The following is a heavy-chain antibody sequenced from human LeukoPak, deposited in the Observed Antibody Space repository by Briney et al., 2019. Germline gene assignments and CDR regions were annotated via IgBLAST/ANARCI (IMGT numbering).Heavy chain of an antibody. Sequence: SETLSLSCTVSGGSISSYSYYWGCIRQPPGKGLEWIGSINYSGSTNYTPSLKTRVTISVDTSRDQFSLKMSSVTAADTAVYYCVTIMYDSSGYSYFDLGGQETLDTVSS. J-gene: IGHJ4*02. V-gene: IGHV4-39*01. D-gene: IGHD3-22*01. CDR3: VTIMYDSSGYSYFDL. CDR2: INYSGST. CDR1: GGSISSYSYY.